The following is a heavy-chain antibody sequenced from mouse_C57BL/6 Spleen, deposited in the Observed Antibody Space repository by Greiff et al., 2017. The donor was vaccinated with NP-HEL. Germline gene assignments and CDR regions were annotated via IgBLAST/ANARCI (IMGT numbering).Heavy chain of an antibody. CDR3: ARTGAMDY. V-gene: IGHV5-17*01. J-gene: IGHJ4*01. CDR1: GFTFSDYG. CDR2: ISSGSSTI. Sequence: EVKLVESGGGLVKPGGSLKLSCAASGFTFSDYGMHWVRQAPEKGLEWVAYISSGSSTIYYADTVKGRFTISRDNAKNTLFLQMTRLRAEDTAMYYCARTGAMDYWGQGTSVTVSS.